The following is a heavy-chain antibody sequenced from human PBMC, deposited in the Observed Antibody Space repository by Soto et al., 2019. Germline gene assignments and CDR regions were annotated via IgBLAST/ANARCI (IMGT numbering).Heavy chain of an antibody. Sequence: ASETLSLTCTVPGGSISSYYWSWIRQPPGKGLEWIGYMYYGGRTNYNPSLKSRVTISVDTSKMQVSLKLSSVTAADTAVYFCARGTPSPLIVRSSRGPWFDPWGQGTLVTVSS. D-gene: IGHD2-15*01. CDR3: ARGTPSPLIVRSSRGPWFDP. CDR1: GGSISSYY. J-gene: IGHJ5*02. V-gene: IGHV4-59*08. CDR2: MYYGGRT.